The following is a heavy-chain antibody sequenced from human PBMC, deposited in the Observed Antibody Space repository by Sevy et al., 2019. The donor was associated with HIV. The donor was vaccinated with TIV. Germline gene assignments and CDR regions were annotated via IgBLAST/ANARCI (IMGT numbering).Heavy chain of an antibody. CDR2: MSYNGNS. CDR3: ARRLAAAGGGNEYFQP. Sequence: SETLSLTCTVSGGSINNKAYYWAWIRQPPGKGLEWIGSMSYNGNSYYNPSLNCRVTISLDTSKNQFSLRLTFVTAADKAVYYCARRLAAAGGGNEYFQPWGQGTLVTVSS. D-gene: IGHD6-13*01. CDR1: GGSINNKAYY. J-gene: IGHJ1*01. V-gene: IGHV4-39*01.